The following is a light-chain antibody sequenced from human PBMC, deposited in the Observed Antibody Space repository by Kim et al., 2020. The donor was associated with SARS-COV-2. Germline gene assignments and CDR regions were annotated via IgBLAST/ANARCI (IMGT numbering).Light chain of an antibody. CDR2: AAS. V-gene: IGKV3-20*01. CDR3: QQYGSSPTT. J-gene: IGKJ1*01. CDR1: QSVSNSY. Sequence: EIVLTQSPGTLSLSPGERATLSCRASQSVSNSYLAWYQQKPGQAPRLLIYAASSRATGIPDRFSGSGSGTDFTLTISRLEPEDFAVYYCQQYGSSPTTFGQGTKVDIK.